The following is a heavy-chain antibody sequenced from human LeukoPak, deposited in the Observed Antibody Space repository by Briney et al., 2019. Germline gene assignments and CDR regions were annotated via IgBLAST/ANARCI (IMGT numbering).Heavy chain of an antibody. D-gene: IGHD6-19*01. V-gene: IGHV3-21*06. Sequence: GGSLRLSCAASGFTFSSYAMSWVRQAPGKGLEWVSSIDTTSAFIFYGDSMKGRVTISRDNAKNSLYLQMNSLRAEDTAVYYCARDDIAVATCFDYWGQGTLVTVS. CDR1: GFTFSSYA. CDR3: ARDDIAVATCFDY. CDR2: IDTTSAFI. J-gene: IGHJ4*02.